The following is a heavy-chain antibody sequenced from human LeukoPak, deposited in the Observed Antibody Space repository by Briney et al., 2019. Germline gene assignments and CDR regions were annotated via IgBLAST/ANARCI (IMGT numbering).Heavy chain of an antibody. D-gene: IGHD3-22*01. Sequence: SETLSLTCSVSGASINNYHWRWIRQSPGKGREWIGFISNSGSTYYSASLKSRVTISVDTSKNQFSLKLSSVTAADTAVYYCSSGYYLKFDYWGQGTLVTVSS. CDR3: SSGYYLKFDY. CDR2: ISNSGST. V-gene: IGHV4-59*13. J-gene: IGHJ4*02. CDR1: GASINNYH.